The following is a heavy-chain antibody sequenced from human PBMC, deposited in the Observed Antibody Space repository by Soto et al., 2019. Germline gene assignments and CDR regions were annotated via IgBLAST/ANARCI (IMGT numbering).Heavy chain of an antibody. CDR3: AILLYSSRTYGMDV. J-gene: IGHJ6*02. D-gene: IGHD6-13*01. Sequence: GGSLRLSCAASGFTFSSYGMHWVRQAPGKGLEWVAVISYDGSNKYYADSVKGRFTISRDNSKNTLYLQMNSLRAEDTAVYYCAILLYSSRTYGMDVWGQGTTVTVYS. V-gene: IGHV3-30*03. CDR1: GFTFSSYG. CDR2: ISYDGSNK.